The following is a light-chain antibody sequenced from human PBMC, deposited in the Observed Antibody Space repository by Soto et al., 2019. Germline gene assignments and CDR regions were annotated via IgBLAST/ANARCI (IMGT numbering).Light chain of an antibody. CDR2: GAS. J-gene: IGKJ3*01. V-gene: IGKV1-39*01. CDR3: QQYDTYLT. Sequence: DIQMTQSPSSLSASVGDRVTITCRASQSIYTYLHWYQQKPGKAPKLLIYGASSLQSGVPSRFSGSGSGTDFTLTISRLEPEDFAVYYCQQYDTYLTFGPGTKVDIK. CDR1: QSIYTY.